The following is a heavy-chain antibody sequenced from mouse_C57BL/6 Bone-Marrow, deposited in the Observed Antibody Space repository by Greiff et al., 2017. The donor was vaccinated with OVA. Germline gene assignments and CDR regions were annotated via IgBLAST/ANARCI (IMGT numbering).Heavy chain of an antibody. CDR3: ARGPPFYYGSSYVGYFDV. J-gene: IGHJ1*03. V-gene: IGHV1-78*01. D-gene: IGHD1-1*01. CDR2: IYPRDGST. CDR1: GYTFTDHT. Sequence: QVQLQQSDAELVKPGASVKISCKVSGYTFTDHTIPWMKQRPEQGLEWIGYIYPRDGSTKYNEKFKGKATLTADKSSSTAYMQLNSLTSEDSAVYFCARGPPFYYGSSYVGYFDVWGTGTTVTVSS.